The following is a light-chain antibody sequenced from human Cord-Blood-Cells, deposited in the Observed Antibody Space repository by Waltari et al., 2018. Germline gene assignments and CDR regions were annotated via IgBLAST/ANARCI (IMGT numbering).Light chain of an antibody. CDR2: GPP. CDR3: QQYNNWPRIT. V-gene: IGKV3D-15*01. J-gene: IGKJ3*01. CDR1: QSVSSN. Sequence: EIVMTQSPATLSVSPGERAPLSCRASQSVSSNFAWYQQNPGQAPRLLIYGPPTRATGIPARFSGSGSGTEFTLTISSLQSEDFAVYYCQQYNNWPRITFGPGTKVDIK.